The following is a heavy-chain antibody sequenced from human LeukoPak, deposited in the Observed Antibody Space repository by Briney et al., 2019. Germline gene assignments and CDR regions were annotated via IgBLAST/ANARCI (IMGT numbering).Heavy chain of an antibody. CDR1: GFTFSSYW. CDR3: ASGWRLDY. J-gene: IGHJ4*02. Sequence: GSLRLSCAASGFTFSSYWMSWVRQPPGKGLEWIGEINHSGSTNYNLSLKSRVTISVDTSKNQFSLKLSSVTAADTAVYYCASGWRLDYWGQGTLVTVSS. CDR2: INHSGST. V-gene: IGHV4-34*01.